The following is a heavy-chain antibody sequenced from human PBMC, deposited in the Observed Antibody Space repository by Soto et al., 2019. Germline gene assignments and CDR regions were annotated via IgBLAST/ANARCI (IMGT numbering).Heavy chain of an antibody. CDR3: VRDLYRSATMPCLDH. CDR1: GFTFINYA. V-gene: IGHV3-23*01. J-gene: IGHJ4*02. Sequence: PGGSLRLSCGASGFTFINYAMSWGGRGPGKGLEWVGSIIDTGGDPYYADSTDGRSTISRDNSKNTLYLQINRLRAEDTAVYYCVRDLYRSATMPCLDHWGQGTRVTVSS. CDR2: IIDTGGDP. D-gene: IGHD1-1*01.